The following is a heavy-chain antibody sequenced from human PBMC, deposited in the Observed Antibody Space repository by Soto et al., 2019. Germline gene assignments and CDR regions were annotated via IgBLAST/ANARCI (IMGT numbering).Heavy chain of an antibody. CDR2: INPNSGGT. V-gene: IGHV1-2*04. J-gene: IGHJ3*02. Sequence: ASVKVSCKASGYTFTGYYMHWVRQAPGQGLEWMGWINPNSGGTNYAQKLQGWVTMTRDTSISTAYMELSRLRSDDTAVYYCASASSSWDAFDIWGQGTMVTVSS. CDR3: ASASSSWDAFDI. D-gene: IGHD6-13*01. CDR1: GYTFTGYY.